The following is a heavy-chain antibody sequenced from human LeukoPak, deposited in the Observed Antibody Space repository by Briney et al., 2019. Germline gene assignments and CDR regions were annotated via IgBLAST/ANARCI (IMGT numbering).Heavy chain of an antibody. CDR3: ASLQAAAGYFDY. CDR1: GFTLSSYA. Sequence: GRSLRLSCAASGFTLSSYAMHWVRQAPGKGLEWVAVISYDGSNKYYADSVKGRFTISRDNSKNTLYLQMNSLRAEDTAVYYCASLQAAAGYFDYWGQGTLVTVSS. V-gene: IGHV3-30-3*02. D-gene: IGHD6-13*01. J-gene: IGHJ4*02. CDR2: ISYDGSNK.